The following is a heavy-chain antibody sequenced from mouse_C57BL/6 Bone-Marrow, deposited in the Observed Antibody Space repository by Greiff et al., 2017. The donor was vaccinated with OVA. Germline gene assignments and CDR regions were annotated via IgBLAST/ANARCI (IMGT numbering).Heavy chain of an antibody. CDR1: GFTFSSYG. CDR2: ISSGGSYT. J-gene: IGHJ2*01. Sequence: DVKLVESGGDLVKPGGSLKLSCAASGFTFSSYGMSWVRQTPDKRLEWVATISSGGSYTYYPDSVKGRFTISRDNAKNTLYLQMSSLKSEDTAMYYCARPRGSSLYYFDYWGQGTTLTVSS. V-gene: IGHV5-6*02. D-gene: IGHD1-1*01. CDR3: ARPRGSSLYYFDY.